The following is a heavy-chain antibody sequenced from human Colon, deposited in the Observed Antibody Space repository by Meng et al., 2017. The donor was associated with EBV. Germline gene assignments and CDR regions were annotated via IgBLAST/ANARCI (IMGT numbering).Heavy chain of an antibody. CDR3: ARGTPGRSYSDY. V-gene: IGHV1-18*01. J-gene: IGHJ4*02. CDR1: GYTFASYG. Sequence: QVHLLQSGAEVKKPGASVRGSGEASGYTFASYGISWLRQAPGQGLEWMGWFVNNVDTYSAQKFQGRVTMTTDTHTSTAFMELRSLRSDDTAVYYCARGTPGRSYSDYWGQGTLVTVSS. D-gene: IGHD3-10*01. CDR2: FVNNVDT.